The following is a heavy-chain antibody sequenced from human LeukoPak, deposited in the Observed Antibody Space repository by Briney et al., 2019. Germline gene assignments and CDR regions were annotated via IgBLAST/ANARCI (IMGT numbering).Heavy chain of an antibody. J-gene: IGHJ4*02. CDR3: ASSYPHRYPYYFDY. V-gene: IGHV1-18*01. CDR1: GYTFTSYG. D-gene: IGHD1-14*01. Sequence: ASVKVSCKASGYTFTSYGISWVRQAPGQGLEWMGWISAYNGNTNYAQKLQGRVTMTTDTSTSTAYMELRSLRSDDTAVYYCASSYPHRYPYYFDYWGQGTLVTVSS. CDR2: ISAYNGNT.